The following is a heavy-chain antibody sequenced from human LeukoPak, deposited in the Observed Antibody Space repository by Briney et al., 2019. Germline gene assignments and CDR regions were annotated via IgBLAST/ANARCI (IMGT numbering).Heavy chain of an antibody. V-gene: IGHV4-59*01. Sequence: SETLSLTCTVSGGSISSYYWSWIRQPPGKGLEWIGYIYYSGSTNYNPSLKSRVTISVDTSKNQFSLKLSSVTAADTAVYYCARGPDWFDPWGQGTLVTVSS. CDR1: GGSISSYY. CDR3: ARGPDWFDP. CDR2: IYYSGST. J-gene: IGHJ5*02.